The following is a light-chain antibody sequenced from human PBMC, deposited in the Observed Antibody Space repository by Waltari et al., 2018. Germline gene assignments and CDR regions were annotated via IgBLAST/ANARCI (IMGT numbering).Light chain of an antibody. CDR1: QSLSGW. V-gene: IGKV1-5*03. CDR2: KTS. CDR3: LQYIRSPLT. Sequence: DIQMTQSPSSLSASVGDTVSITCRASQSLSGWLDWYQQKPGKAPKPLIYKTSNLQSGVSSRFSGSGSGTEFTLTIRSLQPEDFATYYCLQYIRSPLTFGGGTKVEIK. J-gene: IGKJ4*01.